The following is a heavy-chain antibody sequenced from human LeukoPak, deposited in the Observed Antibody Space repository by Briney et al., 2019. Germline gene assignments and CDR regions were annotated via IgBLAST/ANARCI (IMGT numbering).Heavy chain of an antibody. V-gene: IGHV3-23*01. J-gene: IGHJ4*02. CDR1: GFTSSSYA. Sequence: PGGSLRLSCAASGFTSSSYAMSWVRQTPGKGLEWVSAISSSGGSTHYADSVKGRFTISRDKSKNTLYLQMNSLRAEDTAVYYCAKITSSGISFDYWGQGTLVIVSS. CDR2: ISSSGGST. D-gene: IGHD1-14*01. CDR3: AKITSSGISFDY.